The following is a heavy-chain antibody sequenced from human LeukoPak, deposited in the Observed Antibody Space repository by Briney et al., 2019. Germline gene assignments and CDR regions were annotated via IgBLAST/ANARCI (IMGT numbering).Heavy chain of an antibody. CDR3: ARQGVYCSGGSCYSGLDWFDP. CDR1: GGSISSYY. CDR2: IYYSGST. J-gene: IGHJ5*02. Sequence: SETLSLTCTVSGGSISSYYWSWIRQPPGKGLEWIGYIYYSGSTNYNPSLTSRVTISVDTSKNQFSLKLSSVTAADTAVYYCARQGVYCSGGSCYSGLDWFDPWGQGTLVTVSS. V-gene: IGHV4-59*08. D-gene: IGHD2-15*01.